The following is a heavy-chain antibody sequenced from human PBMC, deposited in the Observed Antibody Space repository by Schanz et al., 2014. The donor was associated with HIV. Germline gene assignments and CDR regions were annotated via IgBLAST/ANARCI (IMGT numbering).Heavy chain of an antibody. D-gene: IGHD3-10*01. J-gene: IGHJ4*02. V-gene: IGHV3-23*01. CDR2: ISESGGRT. CDR1: GFTFSNYA. CDR3: ARVFGRTYGLPDY. Sequence: EVQLLESGGGLVQPGGSLRLSCAASGFTFSNYAMSWVRQAPGKGLEWVSSISESGGRTYYADSVNGRFTISRDNSKNTLYLQMTTLRTEDTAVYYCARVFGRTYGLPDYWGQGTLVTVSS.